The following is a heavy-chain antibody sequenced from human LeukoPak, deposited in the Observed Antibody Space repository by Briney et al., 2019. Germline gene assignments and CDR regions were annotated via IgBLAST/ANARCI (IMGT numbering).Heavy chain of an antibody. Sequence: SQTLSLTCTVSGGSINSGSYYWSWIRQPAGKGLEWIGRIYTSGSTNYNPSLKSRVTISVDTSKNQFSLKLSSVTAADTAVYYCASVKSRQQLGYDAFDIWGQGTMVTVSS. V-gene: IGHV4-61*02. J-gene: IGHJ3*02. CDR2: IYTSGST. D-gene: IGHD6-13*01. CDR1: GGSINSGSYY. CDR3: ASVKSRQQLGYDAFDI.